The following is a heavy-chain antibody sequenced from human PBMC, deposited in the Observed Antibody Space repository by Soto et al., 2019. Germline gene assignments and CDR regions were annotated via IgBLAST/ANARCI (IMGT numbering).Heavy chain of an antibody. CDR3: ARADPSIVRYYYYGMDV. CDR1: GGSISSYY. J-gene: IGHJ6*02. Sequence: SETLSLTCTVSGGSISSYYWSWIRQPAGKGLEWIGRIYTSGSTNYNPSLKSRVTMSVDTSKNQFSLTLSSVTAADTAVYYCARADPSIVRYYYYGMDVWGQGTTVTVSS. D-gene: IGHD2-15*01. CDR2: IYTSGST. V-gene: IGHV4-4*07.